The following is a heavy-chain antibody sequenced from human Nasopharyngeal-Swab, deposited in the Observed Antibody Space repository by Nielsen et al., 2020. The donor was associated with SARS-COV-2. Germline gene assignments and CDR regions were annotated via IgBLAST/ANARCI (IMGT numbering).Heavy chain of an antibody. CDR2: ISSSGSTI. CDR3: ARGGSGYQLLRVGDAFDI. V-gene: IGHV3-11*04. CDR1: GFTFSDYY. Sequence: GESLKFSCAASGFTFSDYYMSWIRQAPGKGLEWVSYISSSGSTIYYADSVKGRFTISRDNAKNSLYLQMNSLRAEDTAVYYCARGGSGYQLLRVGDAFDIWGQGTMVTVSS. D-gene: IGHD2-2*01. J-gene: IGHJ3*02.